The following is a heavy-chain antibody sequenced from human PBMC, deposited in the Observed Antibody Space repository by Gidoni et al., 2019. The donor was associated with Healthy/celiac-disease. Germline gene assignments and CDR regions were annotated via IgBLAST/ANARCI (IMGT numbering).Heavy chain of an antibody. V-gene: IGHV4-59*01. CDR1: GGSISSYY. Sequence: QVQLQESGPGLVKPSETLSLTCTVSGGSISSYYWSWIRQPPGKGLEWIGYIYYSGSTNYNPSLKSRVTISVDTSKNQFSLKLSSVTAADTAVYYCARLGNYGDYSFDLWGRGTLVTVSS. CDR2: IYYSGST. J-gene: IGHJ2*01. CDR3: ARLGNYGDYSFDL. D-gene: IGHD4-17*01.